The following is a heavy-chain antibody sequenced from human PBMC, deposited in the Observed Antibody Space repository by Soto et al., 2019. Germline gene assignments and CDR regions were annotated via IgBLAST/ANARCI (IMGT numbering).Heavy chain of an antibody. J-gene: IGHJ4*02. Sequence: GGSLRLSCAASGFTVSNTGMHWVRQAPGKGLEWVAVLWYDGITKYYADSVKGRFTISRDNAKNSLYLQMNSLRAEDTAVYYCARDSYSSSSIDYWGQGTLVTVSS. CDR1: GFTVSNTG. D-gene: IGHD6-13*01. CDR2: LWYDGITK. V-gene: IGHV3-33*01. CDR3: ARDSYSSSSIDY.